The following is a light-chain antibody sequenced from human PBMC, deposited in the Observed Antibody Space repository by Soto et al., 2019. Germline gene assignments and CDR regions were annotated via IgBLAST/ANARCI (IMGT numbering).Light chain of an antibody. Sequence: DIVMTQSPLSLPVTPGEPASISCRSSQSLLHSNGYNYLDWYLQKPGQSPQLLIYLGSNRASGVPDRFSGSRSGTDFTLKIIRVEAEDVGVYYCIQALQTLYTFGQGTKLEIK. CDR3: IQALQTLYT. V-gene: IGKV2-28*01. CDR2: LGS. J-gene: IGKJ2*01. CDR1: QSLLHSNGYNY.